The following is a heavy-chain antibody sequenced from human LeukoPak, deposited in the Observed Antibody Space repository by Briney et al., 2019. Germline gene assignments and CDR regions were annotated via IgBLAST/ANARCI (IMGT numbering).Heavy chain of an antibody. CDR3: AKGIRPEG. CDR1: GFTFSNYA. CDR2: ISSGGGTT. V-gene: IGHV3-23*01. Sequence: GGSLRLSCVASGFTFSNYAMSWVRQAPGKGLEWVSGISSGGGTTHYADSVKGRLTISRDNSKNTVYVQMNSLRAEGTAVYYCAKGIRPEGWGQGTLVTVSS. D-gene: IGHD1-14*01. J-gene: IGHJ4*02.